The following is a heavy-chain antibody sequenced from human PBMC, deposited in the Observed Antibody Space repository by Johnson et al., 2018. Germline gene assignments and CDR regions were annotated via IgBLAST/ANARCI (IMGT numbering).Heavy chain of an antibody. V-gene: IGHV3-30*18. D-gene: IGHD2-2*01. CDR1: GFTFSSYA. Sequence: QLVESGGGVVQPGRSLRLSCAASGFTFSSYAMHWVRQAPGKGLEWVAVVSYDGRYREYADSVKGRCTISRDTSKSTLYLHRDSLRGEETAVYYDGKRGGGYGSTHKCRYIDGWGKGTTVPVSS. CDR2: VSYDGRYR. J-gene: IGHJ6*03. CDR3: GKRGGGYGSTHKCRYIDG.